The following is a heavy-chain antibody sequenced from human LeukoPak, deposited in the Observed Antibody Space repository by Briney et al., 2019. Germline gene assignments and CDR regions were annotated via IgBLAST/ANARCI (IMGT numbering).Heavy chain of an antibody. V-gene: IGHV3-21*04. J-gene: IGHJ2*01. D-gene: IGHD4-17*01. Sequence: GGSLRLSCAASEFTFSSYTMNWVRQAPGKGLEWVSSITSRSSYIYYVDSVKGRFTISRDNAKNSLYLQMNSLRAEDTALYYCARDETTVTTVRACWYFDLWGRGTLVTVSS. CDR1: EFTFSSYT. CDR3: ARDETTVTTVRACWYFDL. CDR2: ITSRSSYI.